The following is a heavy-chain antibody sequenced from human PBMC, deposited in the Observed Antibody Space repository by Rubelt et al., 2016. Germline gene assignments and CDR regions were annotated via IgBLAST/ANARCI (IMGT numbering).Heavy chain of an antibody. D-gene: IGHD5-18*01. J-gene: IGHJ4*02. V-gene: IGHV4-38-2*02. CDR3: ARDPDTAIGFEGDY. Sequence: QVQLQESGPGLVKPSETLSLTCTVSGYSISSGYYWGWIRQPPGKGLEWIGSIYHSGSTYYNPSPKSRVTISVDTSKNQFSRKLSSVTAADTAVYYWARDPDTAIGFEGDYWGQGTLVTVSS. CDR2: IYHSGST. CDR1: GYSISSGYY.